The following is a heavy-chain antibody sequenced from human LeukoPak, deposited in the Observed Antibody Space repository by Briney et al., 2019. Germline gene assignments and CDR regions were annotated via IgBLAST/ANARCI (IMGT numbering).Heavy chain of an antibody. CDR3: ARDIGSSGY. J-gene: IGHJ4*02. D-gene: IGHD3-22*01. CDR1: GFTFSSYS. V-gene: IGHV3-21*01. Sequence: GGSLRLSCAASGFTFSSYSMNWVRQAPGKGLEWVSSISSSSSYIYYADSVKGRFTISRDNAKNSLYLEMYSLRAEDTAVYYCARDIGSSGYWGQGALVTVSS. CDR2: ISSSSSYI.